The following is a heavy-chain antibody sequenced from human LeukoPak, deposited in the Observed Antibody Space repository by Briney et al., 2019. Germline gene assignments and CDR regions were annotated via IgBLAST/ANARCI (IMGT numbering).Heavy chain of an antibody. CDR1: GGSISSYY. D-gene: IGHD7-27*01. J-gene: IGHJ4*02. V-gene: IGHV4-4*09. Sequence: SETLSLTCTVSGGSISSYYWSWIRQPPGKGLEWIGYIYTSGSTNYNPSLESRVTISVDTSKNQFSLKVSSVTAADTAVYYCARHGFQLGSYYFDYWGQGTLVTVSS. CDR2: IYTSGST. CDR3: ARHGFQLGSYYFDY.